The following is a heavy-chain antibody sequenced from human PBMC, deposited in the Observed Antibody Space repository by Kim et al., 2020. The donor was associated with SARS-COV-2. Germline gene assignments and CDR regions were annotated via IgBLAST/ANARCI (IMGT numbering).Heavy chain of an antibody. CDR3: ARDHRRDGYNGGGMDV. V-gene: IGHV3-11*05. D-gene: IGHD5-12*01. Sequence: SVKGRFTISRDNAKNSLYMQMNSLRAEDTAVYYCARDHRRDGYNGGGMDVWGQGTTVTVSS. J-gene: IGHJ6*02.